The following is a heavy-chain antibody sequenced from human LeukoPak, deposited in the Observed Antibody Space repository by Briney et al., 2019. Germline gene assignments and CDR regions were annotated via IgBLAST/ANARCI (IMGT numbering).Heavy chain of an antibody. V-gene: IGHV3-21*01. J-gene: IGHJ4*02. CDR3: ARGGYSYGSQYYFDY. CDR1: GFTFSNYR. D-gene: IGHD5-18*01. CDR2: ISSSSSYI. Sequence: TGGSLRLSCAASGFTFSNYRMNWVRQAPGKGLEWVSSISSSSSYIYYADSLKGRFTISRDNAKNSLYLQMNSLRAEDTAVYYCARGGYSYGSQYYFDYWGQGTLVTVSS.